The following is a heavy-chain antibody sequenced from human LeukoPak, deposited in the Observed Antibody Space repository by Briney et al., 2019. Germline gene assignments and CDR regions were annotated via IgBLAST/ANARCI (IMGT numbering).Heavy chain of an antibody. V-gene: IGHV5-51*01. D-gene: IGHD4-23*01. CDR3: ARRGYSGNFPDY. CDR1: GYSFTTYW. CDR2: IYPDDSHT. J-gene: IGHJ4*02. Sequence: GESLKISCQGSGYSFTTYWIGWVRQMPGKGLEWMGIIYPDDSHTRYSPSFQGQVTISADKSISTAYLQWSSLQASDTAMYYCARRGYSGNFPDYWGQGTLVTVSS.